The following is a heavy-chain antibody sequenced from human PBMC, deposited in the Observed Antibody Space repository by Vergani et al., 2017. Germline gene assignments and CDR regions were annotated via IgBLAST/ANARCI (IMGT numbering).Heavy chain of an antibody. Sequence: VQLLESGGNLVQPGGSLRLSCTLSGFTLNTYGIHWVRQAPGKGLEWVSFIRYDGSSEYYGDSVKGRFTISRDKSQNTVNLQMNSLRTEDTAVYFCANSVIAGNVGVAYFGMDVWGKGP. CDR3: ANSVIAGNVGVAYFGMDV. J-gene: IGHJ6*04. V-gene: IGHV3-30*02. CDR1: GFTLNTYG. D-gene: IGHD2/OR15-2a*01. CDR2: IRYDGSSE.